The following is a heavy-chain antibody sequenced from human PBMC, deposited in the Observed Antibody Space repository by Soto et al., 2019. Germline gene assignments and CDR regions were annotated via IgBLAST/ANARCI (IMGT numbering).Heavy chain of an antibody. CDR1: GFTFSSYG. D-gene: IGHD3-3*01. Sequence: GGSLRLSCAASGFTFSSYGMHWVRQAPGKGLEWVAVIWYDGSNKYYADSVKGRFTISRDNSKNTLYLQMNSLRAEDTAVYYCARERIFGVVILYYYGMDVCGQGTTVTVSS. J-gene: IGHJ6*02. CDR2: IWYDGSNK. V-gene: IGHV3-33*01. CDR3: ARERIFGVVILYYYGMDV.